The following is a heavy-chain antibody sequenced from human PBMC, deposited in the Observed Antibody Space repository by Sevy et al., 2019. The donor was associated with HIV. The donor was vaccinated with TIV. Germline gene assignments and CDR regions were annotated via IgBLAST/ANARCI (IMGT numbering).Heavy chain of an antibody. CDR1: GFTFSNYG. J-gene: IGHJ4*02. D-gene: IGHD3-22*01. CDR3: ARGGDFNDRSAKRDFDY. Sequence: GGSLRLSCAASGFTFSNYGMHWVRQAPGKGLEWVAVIWNDGSNKYYAHSVKGRFTISRDNSKNTLYLQMNSLRVEETAVYFCARGGDFNDRSAKRDFDYWGQGTLVTVSS. CDR2: IWNDGSNK. V-gene: IGHV3-33*01.